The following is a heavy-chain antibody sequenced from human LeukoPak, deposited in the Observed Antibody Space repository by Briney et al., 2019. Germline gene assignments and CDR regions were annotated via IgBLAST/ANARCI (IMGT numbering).Heavy chain of an antibody. Sequence: SETLSLTCTVSGGSISSYYWSWIRQPPGKGLEWIGYFSYSGSTNYNPSLKSRVTISLDTSKNQFSLKLNSVTAADTAVYYCARVLRYCSGGNCYSGGLGYMDVWGKGTTVTISS. D-gene: IGHD2-15*01. V-gene: IGHV4-59*01. CDR1: GGSISSYY. CDR2: FSYSGST. J-gene: IGHJ6*03. CDR3: ARVLRYCSGGNCYSGGLGYMDV.